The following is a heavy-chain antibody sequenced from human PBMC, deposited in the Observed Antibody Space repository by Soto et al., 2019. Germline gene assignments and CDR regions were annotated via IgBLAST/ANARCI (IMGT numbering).Heavy chain of an antibody. V-gene: IGHV3-74*01. J-gene: IGHJ4*02. CDR3: ARDFEY. CDR1: GFTFSTFW. Sequence: EVQLVESGGGLVQPGGSLRLSCEASGFTFSTFWMHWVRQAPGKGLVWVSRINSDGSTTNYADSVKGRVTISRDNAKNTLYLQLNRLRPEDAAVYYCARDFEYWGQGTLVNVSS. CDR2: INSDGSTT.